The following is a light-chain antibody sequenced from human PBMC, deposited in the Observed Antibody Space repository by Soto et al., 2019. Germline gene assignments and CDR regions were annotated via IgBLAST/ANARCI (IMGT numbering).Light chain of an antibody. J-gene: IGLJ2*01. Sequence: QSALTQPASVSGSPGQSITISCTGTSSDVGGYNYVSWYQQHPGKAPKLMIYDVSNRPSGVSNRFSGSKSGNTASLTISGLQAEYEADYYCRSYTSSSTLVFGGGTKLTVL. CDR3: RSYTSSSTLV. CDR2: DVS. CDR1: SSDVGGYNY. V-gene: IGLV2-14*01.